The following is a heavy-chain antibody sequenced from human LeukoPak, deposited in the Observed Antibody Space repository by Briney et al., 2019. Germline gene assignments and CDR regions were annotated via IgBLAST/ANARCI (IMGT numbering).Heavy chain of an antibody. D-gene: IGHD1-26*01. CDR1: GFTVSSNY. CDR2: IYSGGST. V-gene: IGHV3-53*01. CDR3: AKDSGSSGSYSFDY. Sequence: GGSLRLSCAASGFTVSSNYMSWVRQAPGKGLEWVSVIYSGGSTYYADSVKGRFTISRDNSKNTLYLQMNSLRAEDTAVYYCAKDSGSSGSYSFDYWGQGTLVTVSS. J-gene: IGHJ4*02.